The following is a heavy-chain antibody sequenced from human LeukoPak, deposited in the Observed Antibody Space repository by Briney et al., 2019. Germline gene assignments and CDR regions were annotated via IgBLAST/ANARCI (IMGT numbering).Heavy chain of an antibody. CDR3: ARYYCSSTSCYAFDY. CDR2: IYYSGST. D-gene: IGHD2-2*01. CDR1: SGSISSYY. J-gene: IGHJ4*02. Sequence: SETLSLTCTVSSGSISSYYWSWLRQPPGKGLEGIGYIYYSGSTNYNPSLKSRVTISVDTSKNQFSLKLSSVTAADTAVYYCARYYCSSTSCYAFDYWGQGTLVTVSS. V-gene: IGHV4-59*08.